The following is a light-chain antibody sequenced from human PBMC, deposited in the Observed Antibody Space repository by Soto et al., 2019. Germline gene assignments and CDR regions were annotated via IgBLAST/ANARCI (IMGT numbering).Light chain of an antibody. CDR2: AAS. J-gene: IGKJ3*01. V-gene: IGKV1-27*01. CDR1: QGISNY. Sequence: DIQMTQSPSSLSASVGDRVTITCQASQGISNYLAWYQQKPGKVPKLLIYAASTLQSGVPSRFSGSGSGTDFTLTISSLQPEDVATYYCQKYNSAPPFTFGPGTKVDIK. CDR3: QKYNSAPPFT.